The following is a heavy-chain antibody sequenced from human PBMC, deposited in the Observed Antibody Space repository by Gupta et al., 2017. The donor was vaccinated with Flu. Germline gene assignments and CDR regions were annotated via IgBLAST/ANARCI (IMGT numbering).Heavy chain of an antibody. CDR3: TGRHYDYVWGSYRSKDAFDI. Sequence: AYAASVKGRFTISRDDSKNTAYLQMNSLKTEDTAVYYCTGRHYDYVWGSYRSKDAFDIWGQGTMVTVSS. V-gene: IGHV3-73*01. D-gene: IGHD3-16*02. J-gene: IGHJ3*02.